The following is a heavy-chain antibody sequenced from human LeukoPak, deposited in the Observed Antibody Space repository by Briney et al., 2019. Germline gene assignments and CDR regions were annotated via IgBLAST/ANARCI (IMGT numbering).Heavy chain of an antibody. CDR2: IYYSGST. CDR1: GGSISSYY. Sequence: SETLSLTCTVSGGSISSYYWSWIRQPPGKGLEWIGYIYYSGSTNYNPSLKSRVTISVDTSKNQFSLKLSSVTAADTAVYYCARGDYDYVWGSYPPLPHQYYFDYWGQGTLVTVSS. J-gene: IGHJ4*02. CDR3: ARGDYDYVWGSYPPLPHQYYFDY. V-gene: IGHV4-59*01. D-gene: IGHD3-16*02.